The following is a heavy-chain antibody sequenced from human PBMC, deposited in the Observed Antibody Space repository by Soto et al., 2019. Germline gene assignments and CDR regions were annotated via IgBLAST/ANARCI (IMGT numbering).Heavy chain of an antibody. D-gene: IGHD2-8*01. CDR2: TYYRSKWYN. CDR3: ARDLEEYCTNGVCHAFDI. CDR1: GDSVSTNSAA. J-gene: IGHJ3*02. Sequence: SQTLSLTCAISGDSVSTNSAAWNWIRQSPSRGIEWLGRTYYRSKWYNDYTVSVKSRITINPDTSKNQFSLQLNSVTPEDTAVYYCARDLEEYCTNGVCHAFDIWGQGTMVTVPS. V-gene: IGHV6-1*01.